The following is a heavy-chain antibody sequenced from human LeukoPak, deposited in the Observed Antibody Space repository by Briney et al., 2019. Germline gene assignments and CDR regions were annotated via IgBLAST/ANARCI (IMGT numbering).Heavy chain of an antibody. Sequence: GGSLRLSCAASGFTFSSYGMHWVRQAPGKGLEWVAVIWYDGSNKYYADSVKGRFTISRDNSKNTLYLQMNSLRAEDTAVYYCARGQPQTNSLYYFDYWGQGTLVTVSS. CDR3: ARGQPQTNSLYYFDY. V-gene: IGHV3-33*01. D-gene: IGHD1/OR15-1a*01. CDR2: IWYDGSNK. J-gene: IGHJ4*02. CDR1: GFTFSSYG.